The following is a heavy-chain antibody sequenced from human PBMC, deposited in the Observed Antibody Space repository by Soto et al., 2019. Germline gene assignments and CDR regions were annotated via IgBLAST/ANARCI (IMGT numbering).Heavy chain of an antibody. V-gene: IGHV3-53*01. CDR3: ARLYSSSWYNWFDP. Sequence: GGSLRLSCAASGFTVSSNYMSWVRQAPGKGLEWVSVIYSGGSTYYADSVKGRFTISRDNSKNTLYLQMNSLRAEDTAVYYCARLYSSSWYNWFDPWGQGTLVTV. J-gene: IGHJ5*02. D-gene: IGHD6-13*01. CDR1: GFTVSSNY. CDR2: IYSGGST.